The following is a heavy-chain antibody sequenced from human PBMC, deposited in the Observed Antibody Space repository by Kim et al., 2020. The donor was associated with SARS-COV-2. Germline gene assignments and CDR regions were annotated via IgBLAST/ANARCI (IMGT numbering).Heavy chain of an antibody. D-gene: IGHD6-19*01. J-gene: IGHJ3*02. CDR2: VSRSGDER. Sequence: GGSLRLSCAASTFIFTNSWMNWVRQAPGKGLEWVASVSRSGDERYYVDSVKGRFTISRDNGRNSVFLQMDRLRDADTATYYCARCSGVSGCRLPIGAFDIWGEGTTVIVSP. CDR3: ARCSGVSGCRLPIGAFDI. V-gene: IGHV3-7*01. CDR1: TFIFTNSW.